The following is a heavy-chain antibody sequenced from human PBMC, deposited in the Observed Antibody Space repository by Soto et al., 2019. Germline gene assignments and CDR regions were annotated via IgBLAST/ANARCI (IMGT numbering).Heavy chain of an antibody. CDR2: IKSKTDGGTT. V-gene: IGHV3-15*01. D-gene: IGHD5-18*01. Sequence: GGSLRLSCAASGFTFSNAWMSWVRQAPGKGLEWVGRIKSKTDGGTTDYAAPVKGRFTISRDDSKNTLYLQMNSLKTEDTAVYYCTTLFYSYGYRPVGVVDAFDIWGQGTMVTVSS. J-gene: IGHJ3*02. CDR1: GFTFSNAW. CDR3: TTLFYSYGYRPVGVVDAFDI.